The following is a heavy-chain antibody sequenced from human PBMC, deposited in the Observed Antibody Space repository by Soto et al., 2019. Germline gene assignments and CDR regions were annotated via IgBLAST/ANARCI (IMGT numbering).Heavy chain of an antibody. V-gene: IGHV1-69*01. D-gene: IGHD6-13*01. CDR3: ARDLGSSSWRQYYYYGMDV. CDR1: GGTFSSYA. CDR2: IIPIFGTA. Sequence: QVQLVQSGAEVKKPGSSVKVSCKASGGTFSSYAISWVRQAPGQGLEWMGGIIPIFGTANYAQKFQGRVTITADESTSTAYMELSSLRSEDTAVYYCARDLGSSSWRQYYYYGMDVWGQGTTVTVSS. J-gene: IGHJ6*02.